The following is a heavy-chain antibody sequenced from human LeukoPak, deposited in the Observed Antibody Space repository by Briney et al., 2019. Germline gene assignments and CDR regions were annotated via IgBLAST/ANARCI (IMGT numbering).Heavy chain of an antibody. Sequence: SETLSLTCTVSGDFISSGDHYWNWIRQAPGKGLEWIGYIFHSGSTYYNPSLRSRLTVSLDTSKNQFSLKLTSVTAADSAVYYCVRGRSTGTIDYWGQGTLATVSS. CDR3: VRGRSTGTIDY. CDR1: GDFISSGDHY. J-gene: IGHJ4*02. CDR2: IFHSGST. V-gene: IGHV4-30-4*01. D-gene: IGHD2-2*01.